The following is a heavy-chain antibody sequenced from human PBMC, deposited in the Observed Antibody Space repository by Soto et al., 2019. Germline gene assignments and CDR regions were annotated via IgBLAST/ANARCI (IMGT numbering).Heavy chain of an antibody. CDR2: ISYDGSNK. Sequence: PGGSLRLSCAASGFTFSSYGMHWVRQAPGKGLEWVAVISYDGSNKYYADSVKGRFTISRDNSKNTLYLQMNSLRAEDTAVYYCAKDNPEYSRIPYYYYCMDVWGQGTMVTVSS. J-gene: IGHJ6*02. CDR1: GFTFSSYG. D-gene: IGHD6-6*01. V-gene: IGHV3-30*18. CDR3: AKDNPEYSRIPYYYYCMDV.